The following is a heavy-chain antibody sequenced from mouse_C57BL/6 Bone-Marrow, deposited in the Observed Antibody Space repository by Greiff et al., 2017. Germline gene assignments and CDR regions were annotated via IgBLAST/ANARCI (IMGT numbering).Heavy chain of an antibody. D-gene: IGHD2-3*01. Sequence: QVQLKESGPELVKPGASVKISCKASGYAFSSSWMNWVKQRPGKGLEWIGRIYPGDGDTNYNGKFKGKATLTADKSSSTAYMQLSSLTSEDSAVYFCANDGYYVRVWFAYWGQGTLVTVSA. CDR1: GYAFSSSW. CDR3: ANDGYYVRVWFAY. V-gene: IGHV1-82*01. CDR2: IYPGDGDT. J-gene: IGHJ3*01.